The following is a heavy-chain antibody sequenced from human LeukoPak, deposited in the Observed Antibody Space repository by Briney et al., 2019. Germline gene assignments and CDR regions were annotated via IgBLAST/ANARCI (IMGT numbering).Heavy chain of an antibody. Sequence: PSETLSLTCAVSGYSISSDSYWGWIRQPPGKGLEWIGSMYQSASSYYSPSLKGRVTISVDTSKNQFSLKVSSVTAADTAVYYCARLQQDRGSPWHAEYYYYMDVWGKGTTVTVSS. CDR1: GYSISSDSY. CDR3: ARLQQDRGSPWHAEYYYYMDV. V-gene: IGHV4-38-2*01. J-gene: IGHJ6*03. D-gene: IGHD6-13*01. CDR2: MYQSASS.